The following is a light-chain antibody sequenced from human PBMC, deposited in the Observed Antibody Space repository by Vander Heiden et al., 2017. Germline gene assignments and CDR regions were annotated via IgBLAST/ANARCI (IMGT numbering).Light chain of an antibody. CDR2: DNN. CDR1: NSNVGNNY. Sequence: QSVLTQPPSVSAAPAQQVTISCSGSNSNVGNNYVSWYQHLPGTAPKLLIYDNNKRPSGIPDRFSGSKSGTSATLGITGLQTGDEADYYCGTWDSSLSAVVFGGGSKLTVL. CDR3: GTWDSSLSAVV. J-gene: IGLJ2*01. V-gene: IGLV1-51*01.